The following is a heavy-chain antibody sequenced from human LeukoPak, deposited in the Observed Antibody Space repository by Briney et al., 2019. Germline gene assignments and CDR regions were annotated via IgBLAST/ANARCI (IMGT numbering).Heavy chain of an antibody. V-gene: IGHV3-30*18. D-gene: IGHD6-13*01. CDR3: AKAYSSSWYLSGCFDY. CDR1: GFTFSSYG. Sequence: GGSLRLSCAASGFTFSSYGMHWVHQAPGKGLEWVAVISYDGSNKYYADSVKGRFTISRDNSKNTLYLQMNSLRVEDTAVYYCAKAYSSSWYLSGCFDYWGQGTLVTVSS. J-gene: IGHJ4*02. CDR2: ISYDGSNK.